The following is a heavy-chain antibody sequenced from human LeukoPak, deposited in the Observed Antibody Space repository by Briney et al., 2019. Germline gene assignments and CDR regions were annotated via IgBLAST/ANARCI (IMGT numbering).Heavy chain of an antibody. Sequence: GGSLRLSCAASGFTFSNAWMSWVRQAPGKGLEWVGRIRSKTDGETTDYAAPVKGRFTISRDDSKKTLYLQMNSLKSEGTAVYYCTTGPMVRGVLLDYWGQGTLLTVSS. D-gene: IGHD3-10*01. CDR3: TTGPMVRGVLLDY. J-gene: IGHJ4*02. V-gene: IGHV3-15*01. CDR1: GFTFSNAW. CDR2: IRSKTDGETT.